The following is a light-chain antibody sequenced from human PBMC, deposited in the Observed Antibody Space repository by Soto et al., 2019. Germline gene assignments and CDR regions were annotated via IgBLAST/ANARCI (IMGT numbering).Light chain of an antibody. CDR1: QSVSSN. CDR2: GAY. V-gene: IGKV3-15*01. J-gene: IGKJ1*01. CDR3: QQYNNWPSWT. Sequence: EIVMTQSPATLSVSPGERATLSCRASQSVSSNLAGYQQKPGQAPRLLIYGAYTRATGIPARFSGSGSGTEFTLTISRLQSEDFAVYYCQQYNNWPSWTFGQGTKVEIK.